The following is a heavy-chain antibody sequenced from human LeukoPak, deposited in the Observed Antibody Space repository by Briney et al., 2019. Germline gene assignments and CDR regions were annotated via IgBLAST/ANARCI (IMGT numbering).Heavy chain of an antibody. D-gene: IGHD2-15*01. Sequence: GGSLRLSCAASVFTSSSYSINWVREAPGTGLEGVSSISSSSRYIYYADSVKGRFTISRDNAKNSLYLQMNSLRAEDTAVYYCARCSGGSTYHSDDYWGQGTLVTVSS. CDR3: ARCSGGSTYHSDDY. CDR2: ISSSSRYI. CDR1: VFTSSSYS. V-gene: IGHV3-21*01. J-gene: IGHJ4*02.